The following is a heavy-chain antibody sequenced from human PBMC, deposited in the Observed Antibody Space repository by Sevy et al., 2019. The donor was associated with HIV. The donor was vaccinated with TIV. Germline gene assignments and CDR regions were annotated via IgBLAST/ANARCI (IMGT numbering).Heavy chain of an antibody. CDR3: ARGRDAILTGFASFDY. V-gene: IGHV4-30-2*01. Sequence: SETLSLTCAVSGDSSSSAGYSWSWIRQPPGKGLEWIRNIYHSGSTYYNPSLKSRVTISLDRSKNQFSLKLSSVTAADTAVYFCARGRDAILTGFASFDYWGQGTLVTVSS. CDR1: GDSSSSAGYS. J-gene: IGHJ4*02. D-gene: IGHD3-9*01. CDR2: IYHSGST.